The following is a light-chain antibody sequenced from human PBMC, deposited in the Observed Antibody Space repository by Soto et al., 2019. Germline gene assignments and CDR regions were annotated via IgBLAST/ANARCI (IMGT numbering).Light chain of an antibody. J-gene: IGKJ1*01. CDR3: PQFHNLPCT. CDR2: DAS. CDR1: QDINHH. Sequence: DIQMTQSPSSLSTSVGDRVTITCQASQDINHHLNWYQQKPGKAPKLLIYDASNLETGAPSKFSGSGSGKEFSLTIRGLQPEDIATYYCPQFHNLPCTFGEGTKVEIE. V-gene: IGKV1-33*01.